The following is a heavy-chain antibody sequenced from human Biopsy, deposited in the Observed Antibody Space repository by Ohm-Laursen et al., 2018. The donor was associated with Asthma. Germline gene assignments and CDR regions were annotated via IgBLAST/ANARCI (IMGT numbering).Heavy chain of an antibody. D-gene: IGHD3-9*01. CDR3: ARTYYDFLTGQVNDAFAL. Sequence: ATVKISCKASGYTFIHFAIHWVRQAPGQRLEWMGWINAGDGNTKYSQKFQGRVTNTRDTSASTAYMDLRSLRSEDTAMYYCARTYYDFLTGQVNDAFALWGQGTMVTVSS. J-gene: IGHJ3*01. CDR2: INAGDGNT. CDR1: GYTFIHFA. V-gene: IGHV1-3*01.